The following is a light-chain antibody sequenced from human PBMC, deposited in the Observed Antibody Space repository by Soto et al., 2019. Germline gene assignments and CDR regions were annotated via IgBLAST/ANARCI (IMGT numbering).Light chain of an antibody. V-gene: IGLV2-14*01. J-gene: IGLJ1*01. CDR3: SSYTSSSTRV. Sequence: QSVLTQPASVSGSPGQSTTISCNGTSSDVGGYNSVSWYQQHPGKAPKLVIYEVTNRPSGISNRFSGSKSGNTASLTIPGLQAEDEADYYCSSYTSSSTRVFGTGTKVTVL. CDR2: EVT. CDR1: SSDVGGYNS.